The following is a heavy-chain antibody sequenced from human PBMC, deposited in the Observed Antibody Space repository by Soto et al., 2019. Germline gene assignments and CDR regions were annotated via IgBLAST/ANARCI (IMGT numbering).Heavy chain of an antibody. CDR2: VYYTGST. CDR1: GDSISTFY. V-gene: IGHV4-59*01. Sequence: SETLSLTCTVSGDSISTFYWGWMRQSPGKGLEWIGYVYYTGSTNYNPSLKSRVTISVDRSKNQFSLKLTSANAADTAVYYCARGRTVRNYADDSSDYFYFFDYWGQGTQVTVSS. J-gene: IGHJ4*02. D-gene: IGHD3-22*01. CDR3: ARGRTVRNYADDSSDYFYFFDY.